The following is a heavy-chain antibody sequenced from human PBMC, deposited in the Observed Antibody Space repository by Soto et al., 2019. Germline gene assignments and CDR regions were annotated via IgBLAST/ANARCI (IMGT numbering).Heavy chain of an antibody. CDR2: INSDGSST. D-gene: IGHD3-10*01. J-gene: IGHJ5*02. V-gene: IGHV3-74*01. CDR3: ASTPDGITMVRGVIGEYNWFDP. Sequence: GGSLRLSCAASGFTFSSYWMHWVRQAPGKGLVWVSRINSDGSSTSYADSVKGRFTISRDNAKNTLYLQTNSLRAEDTAVYYCASTPDGITMVRGVIGEYNWFDPWGQGTLVTVSS. CDR1: GFTFSSYW.